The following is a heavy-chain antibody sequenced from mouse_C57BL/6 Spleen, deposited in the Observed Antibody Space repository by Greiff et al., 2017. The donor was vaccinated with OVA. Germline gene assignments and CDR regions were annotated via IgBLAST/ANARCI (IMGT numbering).Heavy chain of an antibody. V-gene: IGHV1-69*01. CDR1: GYTFTSYW. Sequence: QVQLQQPGAELVMPGASVKLSCKASGYTFTSYWMHWVKQRPGQGLEWIGEIDPSDSYTNYNQKFKGKSTLTVDKSSSTAYMQLSSLTSEDSAVYYWARDGYYDFDDWGQGTTLTVSS. J-gene: IGHJ2*01. CDR2: IDPSDSYT. CDR3: ARDGYYDFDD. D-gene: IGHD2-3*01.